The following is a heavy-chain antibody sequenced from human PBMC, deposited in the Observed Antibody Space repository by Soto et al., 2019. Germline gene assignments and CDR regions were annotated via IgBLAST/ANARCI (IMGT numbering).Heavy chain of an antibody. V-gene: IGHV3-49*03. CDR1: RFTFGDYA. D-gene: IGHD3-3*01. Sequence: GGSLRLSRTASRFTFGDYAMCCLRQAPGKGLEWVGFIRSKAYGGTTEYAASVKGRFTISRDDSKSIAYLKMNSLKTEDTAVYYCTRSPNYDFWSGRVFDPWGQGPLVTVSP. J-gene: IGHJ5*02. CDR2: IRSKAYGGTT. CDR3: TRSPNYDFWSGRVFDP.